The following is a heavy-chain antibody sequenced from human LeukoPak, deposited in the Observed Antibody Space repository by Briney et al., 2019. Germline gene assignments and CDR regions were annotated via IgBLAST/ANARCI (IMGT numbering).Heavy chain of an antibody. Sequence: GGSLRLSCGASGFTVSSNYMSWVRQAPGKGLEWVSVIYSGGSTYYADSVKGRFTISRDNSKNTLYLQMNSLRAEDTAVYYCARESRDGYNFDYWGQGTLVTVSS. CDR2: IYSGGST. CDR1: GFTVSSNY. J-gene: IGHJ4*02. CDR3: ARESRDGYNFDY. D-gene: IGHD5-24*01. V-gene: IGHV3-53*01.